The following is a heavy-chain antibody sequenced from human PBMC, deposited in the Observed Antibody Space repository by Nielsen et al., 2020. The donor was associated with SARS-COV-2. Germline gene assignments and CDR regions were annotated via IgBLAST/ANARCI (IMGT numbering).Heavy chain of an antibody. J-gene: IGHJ5*02. CDR2: LSGSGGST. D-gene: IGHD1-26*01. V-gene: IGHV3-23*01. CDR3: AKDLRGYSGNWFDP. CDR1: GFTFSSYA. Sequence: GESLKISCAASGFTFSSYAMSWVRQAPGKGLEWVSALSGSGGSTYYADSAKGRFTISRDNSKNTLFLQMNSLRAEDTAVYYCAKDLRGYSGNWFDPWGQGTLVTVSS.